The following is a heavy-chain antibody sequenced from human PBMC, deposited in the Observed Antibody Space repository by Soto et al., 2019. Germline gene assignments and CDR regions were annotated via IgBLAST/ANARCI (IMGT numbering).Heavy chain of an antibody. CDR3: ARGRNDADWFHP. D-gene: IGHD1-1*01. Sequence: QVQLVESGGGVVQPGRSLRLSCAASGFTFSSYGMHWVRQAPGKGLEWVAGIWYDGSNKYYADSVKGRVTISRDNSKTTLYLQMNSLRAEDPAVYYCARGRNDADWFHPWGQGTLVTVSS. J-gene: IGHJ5*02. V-gene: IGHV3-33*01. CDR2: IWYDGSNK. CDR1: GFTFSSYG.